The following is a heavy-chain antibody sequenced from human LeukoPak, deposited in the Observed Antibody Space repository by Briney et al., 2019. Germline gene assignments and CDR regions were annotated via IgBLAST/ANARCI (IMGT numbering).Heavy chain of an antibody. J-gene: IGHJ4*02. CDR2: IYSSGSN. Sequence: PSETLSLTCTVSGGSISRYFWSWIRQPPGKGLEWIGYIYSSGSNNYNPSLKSRVTISVDTSKNHISLQLNSMTATDTAVYYCSRHLVVGDTAFDSWGQGTLVTVSS. CDR3: SRHLVVGDTAFDS. D-gene: IGHD2-15*01. CDR1: GGSISRYF. V-gene: IGHV4-59*08.